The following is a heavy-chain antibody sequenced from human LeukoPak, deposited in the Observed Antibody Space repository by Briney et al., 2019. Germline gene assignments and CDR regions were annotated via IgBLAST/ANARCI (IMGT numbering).Heavy chain of an antibody. CDR3: TTDLRGYSYGYPRDY. D-gene: IGHD5-18*01. V-gene: IGHV3-15*01. J-gene: IGHJ4*02. Sequence: GGSLRLSCAASGFTFSNAWMSWVRQAPGKGLEWVGRIKSKTDGGTTDYAAPVKGRFTISRDDSKNTLYLQMNSLKTEDTAVYYCTTDLRGYSYGYPRDYWGQGTLVTVSS. CDR1: GFTFSNAW. CDR2: IKSKTDGGTT.